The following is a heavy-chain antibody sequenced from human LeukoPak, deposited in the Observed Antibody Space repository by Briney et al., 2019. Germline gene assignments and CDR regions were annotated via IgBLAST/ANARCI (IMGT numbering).Heavy chain of an antibody. Sequence: GESLKISCKGSGYSFTSYWIGWVRQMPGKGLEWMGIIYTGDSDTRYSPSFQGQVTISADKSISTAYLQWSSLKASDTAMYYCARRERYCSSISCYGVDYWGQGTLVTVSS. CDR3: ARRERYCSSISCYGVDY. D-gene: IGHD2-2*01. CDR2: IYTGDSDT. J-gene: IGHJ4*02. V-gene: IGHV5-51*01. CDR1: GYSFTSYW.